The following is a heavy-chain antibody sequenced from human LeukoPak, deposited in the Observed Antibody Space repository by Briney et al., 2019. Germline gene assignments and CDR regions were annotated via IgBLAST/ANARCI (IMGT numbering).Heavy chain of an antibody. CDR2: ISAYNGNT. V-gene: IGHV1-18*01. J-gene: IGHJ4*02. CDR1: GYTFTTHT. CDR3: ARAMVRGVSPWGDY. D-gene: IGHD3-10*01. Sequence: ASVKISCKASGYTFTTHTISWVRQAPGQGLEWMGWISAYNGNTNYAQKFQGRVTMTTDTSTSTAYMELRSLRSDDTAVYYCARAMVRGVSPWGDYWGQGTLVTVSS.